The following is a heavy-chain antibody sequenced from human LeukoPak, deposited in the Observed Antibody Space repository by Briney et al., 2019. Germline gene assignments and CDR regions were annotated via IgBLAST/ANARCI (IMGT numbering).Heavy chain of an antibody. CDR1: GYSVSSGYY. D-gene: IGHD3-22*01. Sequence: QLQLQESGPGLVKPSETLSLTCAVSGYSVSSGYYWGWIRQPPGKGPEYIGSIYHTGRTYHNPSLKSRVTISVDTSKNQFSLKLNSVTAADTAVYYCARDERPTSYSYDSGSFYFHYWGQGTLVTVSS. CDR2: IYHTGRT. V-gene: IGHV4-38-2*02. CDR3: ARDERPTSYSYDSGSFYFHY. J-gene: IGHJ4*02.